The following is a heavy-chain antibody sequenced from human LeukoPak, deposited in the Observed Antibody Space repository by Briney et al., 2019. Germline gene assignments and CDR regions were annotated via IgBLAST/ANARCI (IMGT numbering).Heavy chain of an antibody. CDR1: GFTFSNFW. Sequence: PGGSLRLSCAASGFTFSNFWLHWVRQAPGKVLEWVSRITSDGSNINYADSVQGRFTISRDNAKNTLYLQMNSLRAEDTAVYYCARGGHSSFDYWGQGALVTVSS. CDR2: ITSDGSNI. D-gene: IGHD3-16*01. CDR3: ARGGHSSFDY. J-gene: IGHJ4*02. V-gene: IGHV3-74*01.